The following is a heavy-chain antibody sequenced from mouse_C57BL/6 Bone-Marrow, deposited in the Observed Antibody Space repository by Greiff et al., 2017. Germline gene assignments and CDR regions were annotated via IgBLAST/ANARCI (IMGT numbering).Heavy chain of an antibody. D-gene: IGHD1-1*01. CDR2: IDPEDGDT. CDR1: GFNIKDYY. CDR3: TAYGSSLYAMDD. J-gene: IGHJ4*01. Sequence: VQLKQSGAELVRPGASVKLSCTASGFNIKDYYMHWVKQRPEQGLEWIGRIDPEDGDTEYDPKFQGKATMTADTSSNTAYLQLSSLTSEGTAVYYCTAYGSSLYAMDDWGQGTSVTVSS. V-gene: IGHV14-1*01.